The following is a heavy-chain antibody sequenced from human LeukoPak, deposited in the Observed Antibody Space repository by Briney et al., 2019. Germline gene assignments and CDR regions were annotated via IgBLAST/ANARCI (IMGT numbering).Heavy chain of an antibody. CDR2: IWYDGSNK. J-gene: IGHJ4*02. D-gene: IGHD2-2*01. Sequence: GGSLRLSCAASGFTFSSYGMHWVRQAPGKGLEWVAVIWYDGSNKYYADSVKGRFTISRDNSKNTLYLQMNSPRAEDTAVYYCAKDRGSSCTAVDYWGQGTLVTVSS. CDR3: AKDRGSSCTAVDY. CDR1: GFTFSSYG. V-gene: IGHV3-33*06.